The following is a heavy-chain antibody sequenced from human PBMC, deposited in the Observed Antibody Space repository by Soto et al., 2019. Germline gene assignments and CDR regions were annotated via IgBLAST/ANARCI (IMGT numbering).Heavy chain of an antibody. CDR1: GFTVSSNY. CDR2: IYSGGST. J-gene: IGHJ5*02. D-gene: IGHD3-10*01. Sequence: GGSLRLSCAASGFTVSSNYMSWVRQAPGKGLEWVSVIYSGGSTYYADSVKGRFTISRDNSKNTLYLQMNSPRAEDTAVYYCAKDLRAVSMVTGADPWGMATLVT. CDR3: AKDLRAVSMVTGADP. V-gene: IGHV3-66*01.